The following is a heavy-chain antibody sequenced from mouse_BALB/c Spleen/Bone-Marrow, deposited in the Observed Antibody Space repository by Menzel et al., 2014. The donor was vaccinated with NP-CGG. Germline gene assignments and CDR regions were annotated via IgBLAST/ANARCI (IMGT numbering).Heavy chain of an antibody. CDR3: ARSRYVPMDY. Sequence: EVQLQQSGPELVKPGASVKISCKASGYSFTGYYMHWVKQSHVKSLEWIGRINPFIGATSYSQNFKDKASLTVDKSSSTAYMELHSLTFEDSAVYYCARSRYVPMDYWGQGTSVTVSS. CDR1: GYSFTGYY. J-gene: IGHJ4*01. CDR2: INPFIGAT. D-gene: IGHD2-12*01. V-gene: IGHV1-31*01.